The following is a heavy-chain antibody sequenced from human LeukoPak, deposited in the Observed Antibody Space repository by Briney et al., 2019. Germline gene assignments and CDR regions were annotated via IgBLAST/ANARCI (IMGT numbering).Heavy chain of an antibody. V-gene: IGHV3-23*01. J-gene: IGHJ4*02. CDR3: AKGGAGSIFDY. CDR1: GFTFSDFA. Sequence: QPGGSLRLSCAASGFTFSDFAMIWVRQPPGKGLEWVSAISSGGGSTYYADSVKGRFTISRDNSKNTLYLQMNSLRAEDTAVYYCAKGGAGSIFDYWGQGTLVTVSS. D-gene: IGHD1-26*01. CDR2: ISSGGGST.